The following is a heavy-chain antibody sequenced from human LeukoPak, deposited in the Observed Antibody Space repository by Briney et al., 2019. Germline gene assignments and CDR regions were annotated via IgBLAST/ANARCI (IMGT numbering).Heavy chain of an antibody. CDR3: ARGRYCSADICSGGDAFDI. D-gene: IGHD2-15*01. J-gene: IGHJ3*02. CDR1: GGTINNYY. V-gene: IGHV4-4*07. Sequence: SGTLSLTCTVSGGTINNYYWSWIRQPAGKGLEWIGRIYTRGSTNYNPSLKSRVTMSVDTSKNQFSLKLSSVTAADTAVYYCARGRYCSADICSGGDAFDIWGQGTMVSVSS. CDR2: IYTRGST.